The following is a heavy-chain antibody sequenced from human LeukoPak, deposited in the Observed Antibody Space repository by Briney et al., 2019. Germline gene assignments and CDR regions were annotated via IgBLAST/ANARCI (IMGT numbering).Heavy chain of an antibody. CDR2: ISSSSSCI. J-gene: IGHJ4*02. CDR1: GFTFSSYS. V-gene: IGHV3-21*01. Sequence: PGGSLRLSCAASGFTFSSYSMNWVRQAPGKGLEWVSSISSSSSCIYYADSVKGRFTISRDNAKNSLYLQMNSLRAEDTAVYYCASGAAAMADYWGQGTLVTVSS. D-gene: IGHD5-18*01. CDR3: ASGAAAMADY.